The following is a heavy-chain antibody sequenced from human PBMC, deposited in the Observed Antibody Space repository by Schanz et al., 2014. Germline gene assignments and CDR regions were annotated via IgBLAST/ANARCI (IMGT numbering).Heavy chain of an antibody. J-gene: IGHJ4*02. CDR2: IIPSLGLA. V-gene: IGHV1-69*02. Sequence: VQLEQSGAEVKKPGSSVKVSCKASGGTFSSFGINWVRQAPGQGLEWMGRIIPSLGLAKYEQKFQDKVTITADTSTATAYMELSGLRPEDTAVYFCARSRAFDYWGQGTLVTVSS. CDR3: ARSRAFDY. CDR1: GGTFSSFG.